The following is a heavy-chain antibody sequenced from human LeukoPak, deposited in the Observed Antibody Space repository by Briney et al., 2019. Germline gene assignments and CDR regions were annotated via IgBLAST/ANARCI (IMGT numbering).Heavy chain of an antibody. CDR3: ARAGDRAHFDY. V-gene: IGHV3-23*01. J-gene: IGHJ4*02. CDR1: GITFTTHA. Sequence: GGSLRLSCAASGITFTTHAMNWVRQAPGKGLEWVSVISSRGGSTYYADSVKGRFTISRDNSKNTLYLQMNSLRAEDAAVYYCARAGDRAHFDYWGQGTLVTVSS. CDR2: ISSRGGST. D-gene: IGHD5-18*01.